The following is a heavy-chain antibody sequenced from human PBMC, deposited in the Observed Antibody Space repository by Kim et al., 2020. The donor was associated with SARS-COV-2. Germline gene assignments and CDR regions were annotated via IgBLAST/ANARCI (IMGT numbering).Heavy chain of an antibody. CDR1: GFTFSSYA. CDR3: AKGIWTPYYYYYGMDV. CDR2: ISGSGGST. V-gene: IGHV3-23*01. Sequence: GGSLRLSCAASGFTFSSYAMSWVRQAPGKGLEWVSAISGSGGSTYYADSVKGRFTISRDNSKNTLYLQMNSLRAEDTAVYYCAKGIWTPYYYYYGMDVWGQGTTVTVSS. D-gene: IGHD1-1*01. J-gene: IGHJ6*02.